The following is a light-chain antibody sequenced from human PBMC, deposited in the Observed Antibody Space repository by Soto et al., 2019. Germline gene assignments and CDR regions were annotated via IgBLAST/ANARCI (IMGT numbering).Light chain of an antibody. V-gene: IGLV2-14*01. Sequence: QSAPTQPASASRSPGQSITISCTGTSSDVGGYNYVSWYQQHPGKAPKLMIYEVSNRPSGVSNRFSGSKSGNTASLTISGLQAEDEPDYYCSSYTSSSTLVFGGGTKLTFL. J-gene: IGLJ2*01. CDR3: SSYTSSSTLV. CDR1: SSDVGGYNY. CDR2: EVS.